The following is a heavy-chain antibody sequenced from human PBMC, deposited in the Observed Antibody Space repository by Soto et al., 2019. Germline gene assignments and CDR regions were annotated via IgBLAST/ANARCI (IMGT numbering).Heavy chain of an antibody. CDR3: ARSFMVPVDFFDY. CDR1: GGSVTNSSYY. V-gene: IGHV4-39*06. D-gene: IGHD3-10*01. CDR2: VYYRGRS. J-gene: IGHJ4*02. Sequence: SETLSLTCPVSGGSVTNSSYYWGWIRQSPGKGLEWIGSVYYRGRSYSKSSVKSRVTMSVDTSKNQFTLKVSSVTAADTGVYFCARSFMVPVDFFDYWGQGTLVTVSS.